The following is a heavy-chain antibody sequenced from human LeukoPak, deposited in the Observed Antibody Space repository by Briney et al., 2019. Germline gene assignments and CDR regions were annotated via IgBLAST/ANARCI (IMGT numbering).Heavy chain of an antibody. CDR3: AKTNRACCGGDCYPGYFDY. CDR1: GFTFSNYA. V-gene: IGHV3-23*01. CDR2: ISGTGDST. D-gene: IGHD2-21*02. Sequence: GGSLRLSCAASGFTFSNYAMSWVRQAPGKGLEWVSGISGTGDSTYYADSVKGRFTISRDNSRNTLYLQMNSLRADDTALYYCAKTNRACCGGDCYPGYFDYWGQGTLVTVSS. J-gene: IGHJ4*02.